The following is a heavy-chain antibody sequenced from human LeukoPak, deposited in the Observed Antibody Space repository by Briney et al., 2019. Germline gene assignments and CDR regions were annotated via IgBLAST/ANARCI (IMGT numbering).Heavy chain of an antibody. V-gene: IGHV3-66*01. Sequence: GGSLRLSCVASGFTVSSKYMSWVRQAPGKGLEWVSVIYSGGSTYCADSVKGRFTISRDNSKNTLYLQMNSLRAEDTAVYYCARDSPHYYDTMGTDYWGQGTLVTVSS. J-gene: IGHJ4*02. CDR2: IYSGGST. D-gene: IGHD3-22*01. CDR3: ARDSPHYYDTMGTDY. CDR1: GFTVSSKY.